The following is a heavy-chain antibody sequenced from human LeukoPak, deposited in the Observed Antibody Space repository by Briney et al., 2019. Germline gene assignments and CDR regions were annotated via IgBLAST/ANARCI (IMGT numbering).Heavy chain of an antibody. J-gene: IGHJ4*02. Sequence: SVKVSCKASGGTFSSYAISWVRQAPGQGLEWMGGIIPIFGTANYAQKFQGRVTITADKSTSTAYMELTSLRSEDTAVYYCAADGYSGSYFDYWGQGTLVTVSS. CDR1: GGTFSSYA. CDR2: IIPIFGTA. V-gene: IGHV1-69*06. D-gene: IGHD1-26*01. CDR3: AADGYSGSYFDY.